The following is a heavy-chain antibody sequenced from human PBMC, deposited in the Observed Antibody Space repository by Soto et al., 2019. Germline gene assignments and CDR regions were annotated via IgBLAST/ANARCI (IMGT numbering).Heavy chain of an antibody. J-gene: IGHJ5*01. CDR2: ISGDRSYL. CDR1: GFYFVSYT. V-gene: IGHV3-21*01. Sequence: EVQLVESGGGPVKSGGSLRLSCAASGFYFVSYTMNWVRQAPGKGLGWVSSISGDRSYLYYADSVKGRFTISRDNAKNLLFLKMNSLRVEDRAVYYCVRDLSAYNWFDLWGPGTLVTVSS. CDR3: VRDLSAYNWFDL.